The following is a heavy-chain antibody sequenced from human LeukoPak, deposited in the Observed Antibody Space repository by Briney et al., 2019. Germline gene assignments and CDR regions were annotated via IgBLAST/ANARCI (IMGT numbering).Heavy chain of an antibody. V-gene: IGHV3-74*01. Sequence: GGSLRLSCAASEFTFSSYWMHWVRQAPGKGLVWVSRIKGDGSTTIYADSVKGRFTISRDNAKNTLYLQMNSLRADDTAIYYCAKGPLTEVAGTTWDYWGQGTPVTVSS. CDR3: AKGPLTEVAGTTWDY. D-gene: IGHD6-19*01. J-gene: IGHJ4*02. CDR2: IKGDGSTT. CDR1: EFTFSSYW.